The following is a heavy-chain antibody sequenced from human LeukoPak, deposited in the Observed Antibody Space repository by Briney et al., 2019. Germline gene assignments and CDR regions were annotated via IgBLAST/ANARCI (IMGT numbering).Heavy chain of an antibody. J-gene: IGHJ4*02. D-gene: IGHD4-17*01. CDR3: ARDPYGDYETDY. V-gene: IGHV1-2*02. CDR2: ISPNSGGT. CDR1: GYTFTGYY. Sequence: ASVKVSCKASGYTFTGYYMHWVRQAPGQGLEWMGWISPNSGGTNYAQKFQGRVTMTRDTSISTAYMELSRLRSDDTAVYYCARDPYGDYETDYWGQGTLVTVSS.